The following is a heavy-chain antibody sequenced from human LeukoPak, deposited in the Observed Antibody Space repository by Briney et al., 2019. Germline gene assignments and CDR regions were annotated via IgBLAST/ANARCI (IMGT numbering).Heavy chain of an antibody. CDR1: GGSLSSYF. Sequence: SETLSLTCNVSGGSLSSYFWRWIRQTPGKGLEWIGDIYFSRNTNYNPSLKSRVTISVDTPKNQFSLKLSSVTAADTAVYSCAREVGPVTSHRIDSWGQGSLVTVSS. D-gene: IGHD1-26*01. V-gene: IGHV4-4*08. J-gene: IGHJ4*02. CDR2: IYFSRNT. CDR3: AREVGPVTSHRIDS.